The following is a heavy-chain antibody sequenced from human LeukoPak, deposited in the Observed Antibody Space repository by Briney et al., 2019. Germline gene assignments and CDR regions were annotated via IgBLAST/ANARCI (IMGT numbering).Heavy chain of an antibody. D-gene: IGHD4-11*01. J-gene: IGHJ4*02. CDR1: GGTFSSYA. V-gene: IGHV1-69*05. CDR2: IIPIFGTA. CDR3: ARGLRATVTDYFDY. Sequence: SVKVSCKASGGTFSSYAISWVRQAPEQGLEWMGGIIPIFGTANYAQKFQGRVTITTDESTSTAYMELSSLRSEDMAVYYCARGLRATVTDYFDYWGQGTLVTVSS.